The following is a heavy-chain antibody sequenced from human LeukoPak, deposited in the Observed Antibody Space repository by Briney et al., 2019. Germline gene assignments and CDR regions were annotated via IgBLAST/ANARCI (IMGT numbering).Heavy chain of an antibody. J-gene: IGHJ4*02. V-gene: IGHV4-39*01. CDR2: IYYSGST. D-gene: IGHD3-22*01. Sequence: PSETLSLTCTVSGGSISSSSYYWGWIRPPPGKGLEWIGSIYYSGSTYYNPSLKSRVTISVDTSKNQFSLKLSSVTAADTAVYYCARLEEEFAYVSSGYYLDYWGQGTLVTVSS. CDR1: GGSISSSSYY. CDR3: ARLEEEFAYVSSGYYLDY.